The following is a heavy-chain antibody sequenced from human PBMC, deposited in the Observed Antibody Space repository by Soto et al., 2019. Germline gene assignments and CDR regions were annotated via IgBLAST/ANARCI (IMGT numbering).Heavy chain of an antibody. CDR1: GFTFSSYG. CDR2: ISYDGSNK. J-gene: IGHJ5*02. V-gene: IGHV3-30*18. Sequence: QVQLVESGGGVVQPGRSLRLSCAASGFTFSSYGMHWVRQAPGKGLEWVAVISYDGSNKYYADSVKGRFTISRDNSKNTLYLQMNSLRAEDTAVYYCAKDHDFWSGDIPDNWFDPWGQGTLVTVSS. D-gene: IGHD3-3*01. CDR3: AKDHDFWSGDIPDNWFDP.